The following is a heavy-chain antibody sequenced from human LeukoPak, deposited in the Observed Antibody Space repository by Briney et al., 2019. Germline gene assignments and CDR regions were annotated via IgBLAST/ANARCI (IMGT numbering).Heavy chain of an antibody. CDR1: GGSLSGYY. V-gene: IGHV4-34*01. CDR2: INHSGST. Sequence: SETLSLTCTVSGGSLSGYYWSWIRQPPGKGLEWIGEINHSGSTNYNPSLKSRVTISVDTSKDQFSLKLSSVTAADTAVYYCARTINYDFWSGYYTWGQGTLVTVSS. CDR3: ARTINYDFWSGYYT. J-gene: IGHJ5*02. D-gene: IGHD3-3*01.